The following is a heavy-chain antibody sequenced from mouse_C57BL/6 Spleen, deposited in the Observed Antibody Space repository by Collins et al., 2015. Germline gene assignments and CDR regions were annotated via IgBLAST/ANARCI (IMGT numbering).Heavy chain of an antibody. Sequence: QIQLVQSGPELKKPGETVKISCKASGYTFTTYGMSWVKQAPGKGLKWMGWINTYSGVPTYADDFKGRFAFSLETSASTAYLQINNLKNEDTATYFCARGGYDAMDYWGQGTSVTVSS. J-gene: IGHJ4*01. CDR2: INTYSGVP. CDR1: GYTFTTYG. D-gene: IGHD2-10*02. V-gene: IGHV9-3*01. CDR3: ARGGYDAMDY.